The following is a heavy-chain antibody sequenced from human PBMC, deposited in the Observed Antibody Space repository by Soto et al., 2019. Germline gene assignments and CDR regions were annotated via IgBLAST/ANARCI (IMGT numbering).Heavy chain of an antibody. J-gene: IGHJ6*02. V-gene: IGHV3-23*01. CDR2: ISGNGDDI. CDR1: GFTFSTYA. D-gene: IGHD3-3*01. CDR3: ARTPWGGSXITIFGMRYYYYYGMDV. Sequence: PGGSLRLSCAASGFTFSTYAMSWVRRAPGKGLEWVSAISGNGDDIYYADSVKGRFTISRDNSKNTLYMEVSSLRAEDTAEYYCARTPWGGSXITIFGMRYYYYYGMDVWGQGTTVTVSS.